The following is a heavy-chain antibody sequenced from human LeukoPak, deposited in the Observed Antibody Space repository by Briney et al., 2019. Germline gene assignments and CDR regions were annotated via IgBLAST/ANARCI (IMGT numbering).Heavy chain of an antibody. V-gene: IGHV1-46*01. Sequence: ASVKVSCKASGYTFTNYYIHWVRQAPGQGLEWMGILNPSGGTTSYTQKFQGRVTMTRDTSTGTVYMELSSLTSEDTAVFYCARNRIPMVRGVTFDAFDIWGQGTRVTVSS. CDR2: LNPSGGTT. CDR3: ARNRIPMVRGVTFDAFDI. J-gene: IGHJ3*02. CDR1: GYTFTNYY. D-gene: IGHD3-10*01.